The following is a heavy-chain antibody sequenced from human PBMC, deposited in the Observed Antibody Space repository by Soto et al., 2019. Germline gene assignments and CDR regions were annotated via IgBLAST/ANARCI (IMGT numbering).Heavy chain of an antibody. J-gene: IGHJ4*02. CDR1: GESISSSSYY. CDR3: ARQRTTVVTQAYFDH. Sequence: GPGPGFSSETLSLTCIVSGESISSSSYYWGWIRQPPGKGLEWIGSIYYSGRTYYNPSFKSRVTISIDTSKNQFSLKLSSVTATDTAVYYCARQRTTVVTQAYFDHWGQGALVTVSS. CDR2: IYYSGRT. V-gene: IGHV4-39*01. D-gene: IGHD2-21*02.